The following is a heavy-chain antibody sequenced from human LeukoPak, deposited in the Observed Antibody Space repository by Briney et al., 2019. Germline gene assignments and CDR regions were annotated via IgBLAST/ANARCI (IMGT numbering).Heavy chain of an antibody. D-gene: IGHD2-2*01. Sequence: PGRSLRLSCAASGFTFSSYAMHWVRQAPGKGLEWVSYISSSGSTIYYADSVKGRFTISRDNAKNSLYLQMNSLRAEDTAVYYCAGVPASMDVWGKGTTVTVSS. J-gene: IGHJ6*03. CDR1: GFTFSSYA. CDR2: ISSSGSTI. CDR3: AGVPASMDV. V-gene: IGHV3-48*04.